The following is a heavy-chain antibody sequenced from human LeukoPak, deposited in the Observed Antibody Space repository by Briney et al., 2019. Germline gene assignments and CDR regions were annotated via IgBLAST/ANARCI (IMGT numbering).Heavy chain of an antibody. V-gene: IGHV4-34*01. CDR3: ARARLVPVWSGYYSYYYGMDV. D-gene: IGHD3-3*01. CDR2: INHSGST. J-gene: IGHJ6*02. Sequence: PSETLSLTCAVYGGSFSGYYWSWIRPPPGKGLEWMGEINHSGSTNYNPSLKSRVTISVDTSKNQFSLKLSSVTAADTAVYYCARARLVPVWSGYYSYYYGMDVWGQGTTVTVSS. CDR1: GGSFSGYY.